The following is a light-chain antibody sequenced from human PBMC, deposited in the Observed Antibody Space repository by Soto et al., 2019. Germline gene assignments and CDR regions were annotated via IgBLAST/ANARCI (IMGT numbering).Light chain of an antibody. J-gene: IGLJ3*02. Sequence: QSALTHPPSASGSPGQSVTISCTGTSSDVGGYNYVSWYQQYPGRAPKLMIYGVTKRPSGVPDRFSGSKSGNTASLTVSGLQAEDEADYYCSSYAASNNFYFVFGGGTKLTVL. V-gene: IGLV2-8*01. CDR3: SSYAASNNFYFV. CDR1: SSDVGGYNY. CDR2: GVT.